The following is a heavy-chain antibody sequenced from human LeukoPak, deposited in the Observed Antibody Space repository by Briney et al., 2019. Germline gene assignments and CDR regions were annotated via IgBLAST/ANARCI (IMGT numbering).Heavy chain of an antibody. D-gene: IGHD6-13*01. Sequence: GASVKVSCKASGYTFTSYYMHWVRQAPGQGLEWMGIINPSGGSTSYAQKFQGRVTMTRDTSTSTVYMELSSLRSEDTAVYYCARDLSHRPGIAAAGTWAFDYWGQGTLVTVSS. V-gene: IGHV1-46*01. CDR3: ARDLSHRPGIAAAGTWAFDY. J-gene: IGHJ4*02. CDR1: GYTFTSYY. CDR2: INPSGGST.